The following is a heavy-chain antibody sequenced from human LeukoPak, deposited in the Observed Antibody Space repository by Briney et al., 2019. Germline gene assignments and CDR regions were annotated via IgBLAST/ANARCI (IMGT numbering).Heavy chain of an antibody. J-gene: IGHJ4*02. V-gene: IGHV3-7*01. CDR1: GFTFSSYW. CDR2: IKQDGSEK. D-gene: IGHD3-22*01. Sequence: GGSLRLSCAASGFTFSSYWMSWVRQAPGKGLEWVANIKQDGSEKYYVDSVKGRFTISRDNAKNSLYLQMNSLRAEDTAVYYCARDRGRWSSGYFDYWGQGTLVTVSS. CDR3: ARDRGRWSSGYFDY.